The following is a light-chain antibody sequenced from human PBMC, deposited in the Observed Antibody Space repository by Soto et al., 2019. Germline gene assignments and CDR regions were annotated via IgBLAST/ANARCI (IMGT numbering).Light chain of an antibody. CDR3: QQYNSYSLT. CDR2: KAS. CDR1: QSISSW. J-gene: IGKJ4*01. V-gene: IGKV1-5*03. Sequence: DIQMTQSPSTLSASVGDRVTITCRASQSISSWLAWYQQKPGKAPKLLIYKASILESGVTSRFSGSGSGTEFTLTVSGLQPDDVATSYCQQYNSYSLTFGGGTKVEIK.